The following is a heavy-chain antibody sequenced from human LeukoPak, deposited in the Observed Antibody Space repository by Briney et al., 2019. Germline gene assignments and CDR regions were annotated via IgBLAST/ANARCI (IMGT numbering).Heavy chain of an antibody. Sequence: GGSLRLSCAASGFTFSSYGMHWVRQTPGKGLEWVTVISNDGSNKYYTDSVKGRSTISRDSAKDTLYLHMNSLRPEDTAVYFCAKDKYDTSGIFDYWGQGTLVTVSS. CDR1: GFTFSSYG. V-gene: IGHV3-30*18. CDR3: AKDKYDTSGIFDY. D-gene: IGHD3-22*01. J-gene: IGHJ4*02. CDR2: ISNDGSNK.